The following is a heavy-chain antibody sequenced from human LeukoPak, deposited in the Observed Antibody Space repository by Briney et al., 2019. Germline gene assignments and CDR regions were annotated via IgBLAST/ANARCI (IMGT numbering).Heavy chain of an antibody. Sequence: GASVKVSCKASGYTFTSYYMHWVRQAPGQGLEWMGIINPSGGSTSYAQKFQGRVTITRDTSTTTVYMELSRLRSEDTAVYYCERRGSGWDNFDYWGQGTLVTVSS. CDR2: INPSGGST. J-gene: IGHJ4*02. D-gene: IGHD6-19*01. V-gene: IGHV1-46*01. CDR1: GYTFTSYY. CDR3: ERRGSGWDNFDY.